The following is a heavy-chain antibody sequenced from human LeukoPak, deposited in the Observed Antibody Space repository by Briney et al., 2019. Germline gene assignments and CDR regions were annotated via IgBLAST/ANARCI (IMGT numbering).Heavy chain of an antibody. CDR3: ARGQKYRNGYTVTELGSGYFAY. CDR2: IYFSGST. D-gene: IGHD5-18*01. CDR1: GGSISSYY. Sequence: SETLSLTCTVSGGSISSYYWSWIRQPPGKGLEWIGYIYFSGSTNYNPSLKSRVTISVDTSKNQFSLKMSSVTAADTAVYYCARGQKYRNGYTVTELGSGYFAYWGQGTLVTVSS. J-gene: IGHJ4*02. V-gene: IGHV4-59*01.